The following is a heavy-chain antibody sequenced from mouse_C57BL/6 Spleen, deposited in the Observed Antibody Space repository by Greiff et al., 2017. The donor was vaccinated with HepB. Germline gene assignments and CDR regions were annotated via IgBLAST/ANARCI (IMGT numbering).Heavy chain of an antibody. J-gene: IGHJ3*01. CDR3: ARGGDYGNWAWFAY. D-gene: IGHD2-1*01. Sequence: QVQLQQPGAELVRPGSSVKLSCKASGYTFTSYWMDWVKQRPGQGLEWIGNIYPSDSETHYNQKFKDKATLTVDKSSSTAYMQRSSLTSEDSAVYYCARGGDYGNWAWFAYWGQGTLVTVSA. V-gene: IGHV1-61*01. CDR1: GYTFTSYW. CDR2: IYPSDSET.